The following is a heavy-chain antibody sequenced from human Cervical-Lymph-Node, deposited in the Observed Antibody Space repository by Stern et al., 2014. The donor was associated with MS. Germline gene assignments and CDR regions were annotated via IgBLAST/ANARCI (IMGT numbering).Heavy chain of an antibody. CDR3: ARVEDYYDSSGYFH. J-gene: IGHJ4*02. D-gene: IGHD3-22*01. V-gene: IGHV4-34*01. Sequence: QVQLQQWGAGLLKPSETLSLTCAVYGGSFSGYYWSWIRQAPGKGLEWVGKINHSGSTNYNPSLKSRVTISVDTSKNQFSLKLSSVTAADTAVYYCARVEDYYDSSGYFHWGQGTLVTVSS. CDR1: GGSFSGYY. CDR2: INHSGST.